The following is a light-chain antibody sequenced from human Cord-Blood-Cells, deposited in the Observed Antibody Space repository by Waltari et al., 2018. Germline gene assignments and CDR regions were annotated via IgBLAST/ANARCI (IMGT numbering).Light chain of an antibody. V-gene: IGLV2-23*03. CDR1: SSDVGSYNL. CDR2: AGS. J-gene: IGLJ2*01. CDR3: CSYAGSSTFDVV. Sequence: QSALTQPASVSGSPGQSITISCTGTSSDVGSYNLVSWYQQHPGKAPKLMIYAGSKRPAGVFKRFSGSKSGNTASLTISGLQAEDEADYYCCSYAGSSTFDVVFGGGTKLTVL.